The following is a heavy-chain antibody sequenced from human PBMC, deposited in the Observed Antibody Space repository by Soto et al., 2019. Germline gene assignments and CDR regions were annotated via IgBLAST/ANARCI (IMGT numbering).Heavy chain of an antibody. CDR2: IKSKFDGGTT. J-gene: IGHJ4*02. CDR3: TVEPGVFGLVIDPFDY. V-gene: IGHV3-15*01. Sequence: PGGSLRPSCAASGFTFSNAWMSWVRQPPGKGLEWVGRIKSKFDGGTTDYAAPVKGRAAIPREDSSNPRYLQMDSMKNDDTAVCYCTVEPGVFGLVIDPFDYWGQGTLVTVSS. D-gene: IGHD3-3*01. CDR1: GFTFSNAW.